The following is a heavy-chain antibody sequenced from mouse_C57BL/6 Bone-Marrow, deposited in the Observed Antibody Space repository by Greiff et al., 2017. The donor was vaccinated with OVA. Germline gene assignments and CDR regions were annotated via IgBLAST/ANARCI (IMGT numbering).Heavy chain of an antibody. CDR3: VREGDYYGSSWYFDY. Sequence: EVKLVESGGGLVQPTGSLKLSCAASGFTFNTYAMHWVRQAPGKGVEWVARISSKSSNYETYYADSVKDRFTISSADSQSMLYLQMNNLKTEDTSMYYCVREGDYYGSSWYFDYWGQGTTLTVSS. D-gene: IGHD1-1*01. J-gene: IGHJ2*01. V-gene: IGHV10-3*01. CDR1: GFTFNTYA. CDR2: ISSKSSNYET.